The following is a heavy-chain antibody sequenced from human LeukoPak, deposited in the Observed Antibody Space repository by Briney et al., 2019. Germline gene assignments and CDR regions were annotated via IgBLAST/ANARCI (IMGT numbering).Heavy chain of an antibody. CDR2: IYYSGST. D-gene: IGHD6-13*01. Sequence: SETLSLTCTVSGGSISSSSYYWGWIRQPPGKGLEWIGSIYYSGSTYYNPSLKSRVTISVDTSKNQFSLKLSSVTAADTAVYYCASGREQLVNYWGQGTLVTVSS. CDR1: GGSISSSSYY. V-gene: IGHV4-39*07. CDR3: ASGREQLVNY. J-gene: IGHJ4*02.